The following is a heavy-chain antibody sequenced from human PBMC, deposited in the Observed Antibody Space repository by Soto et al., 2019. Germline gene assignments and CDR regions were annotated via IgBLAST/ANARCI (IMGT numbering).Heavy chain of an antibody. Sequence: GGSLRLSCAASGFTFTNYAMTWVRQAPGRGLEWVSSISGSGDTTYYADAVEGRFTISRDNSKSTLYLQMDSLRAEDTALYYCVRGGLSGGFSNYGSWGQGALVTVSS. V-gene: IGHV3-23*01. CDR3: VRGGLSGGFSNYGS. CDR1: GFTFTNYA. D-gene: IGHD1-26*01. J-gene: IGHJ5*02. CDR2: ISGSGDTT.